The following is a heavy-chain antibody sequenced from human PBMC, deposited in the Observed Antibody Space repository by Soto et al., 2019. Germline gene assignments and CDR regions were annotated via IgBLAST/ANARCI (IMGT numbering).Heavy chain of an antibody. D-gene: IGHD6-13*01. V-gene: IGHV5-51*03. J-gene: IGHJ5*02. Sequence: PGKSLKISCQGSGYSFTNYWVGWVRQIPGRGLEWMGIIHPGDSDTRYSPFFQGQVTISADKSISTAYLQWSSLKASDTAMYYCARHNRYSSTWFEGWFDPWGQGTLVTV. CDR3: ARHNRYSSTWFEGWFDP. CDR1: GYSFTNYW. CDR2: IHPGDSDT.